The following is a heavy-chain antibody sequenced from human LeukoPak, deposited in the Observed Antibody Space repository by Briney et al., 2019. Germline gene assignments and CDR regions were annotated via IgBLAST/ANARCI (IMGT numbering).Heavy chain of an antibody. CDR1: GGSFSGYY. V-gene: IGHV4-59*10. CDR3: ARGRGTYYGSGSYYSDAFDI. J-gene: IGHJ3*02. D-gene: IGHD3-10*01. Sequence: SETLSLTCAVYGGSFSGYYWSWIRQPAGKGLEWIGRIYTSGSTNYNPSLKSRVTMSVDTSKNQFSLKLSSVTAADTAVYYCARGRGTYYGSGSYYSDAFDIWGQGTMVTVSS. CDR2: IYTSGST.